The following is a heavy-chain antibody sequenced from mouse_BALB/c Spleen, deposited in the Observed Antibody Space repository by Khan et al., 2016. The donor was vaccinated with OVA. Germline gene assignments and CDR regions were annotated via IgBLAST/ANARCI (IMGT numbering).Heavy chain of an antibody. V-gene: IGHV1S136*01. Sequence: VQLQQSGPELVKPGTSVKMSCKASGYRFTSYIIHWVKQRPGQGLEWIGYINPYNGATKYNEKFKGKATLTSDKSSNTAYMELSSLTSEDSAVYCYARCNLQSYYFDYWGQGTTLTVSS. D-gene: IGHD2-1*01. CDR3: ARCNLQSYYFDY. CDR2: INPYNGAT. CDR1: GYRFTSYI. J-gene: IGHJ2*01.